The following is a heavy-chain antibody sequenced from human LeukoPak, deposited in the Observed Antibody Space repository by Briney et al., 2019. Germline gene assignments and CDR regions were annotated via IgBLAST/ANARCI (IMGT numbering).Heavy chain of an antibody. CDR2: ISGRSSTI. J-gene: IGHJ4*02. CDR1: GFAFSSFT. D-gene: IGHD6-6*01. Sequence: PGGSLRLSCVASGFAFSSFTRNWVRQAPGKGLEWVSYISGRSSTIYYADSVKGRFTISRDNETNSLFQQMNRLRAEDTAVYYCATVLAYWGQGTLVTV. CDR3: ATVLAY. V-gene: IGHV3-48*01.